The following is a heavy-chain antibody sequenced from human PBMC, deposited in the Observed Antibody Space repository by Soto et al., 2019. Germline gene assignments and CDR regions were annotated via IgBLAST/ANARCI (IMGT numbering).Heavy chain of an antibody. CDR1: GFTFSSYG. Sequence: QVQLVESGGGVVQPGRSLRLSCAASGFTFSSYGMHWVRQAPGKGLEWVAVISYDGSNKYYADSVKGRFTISRDNSKNTLYLQMNSLRAEDTAVYYCAKVYSNSGMDVWGQGTTVTVSS. CDR3: AKVYSNSGMDV. CDR2: ISYDGSNK. V-gene: IGHV3-30*18. J-gene: IGHJ6*02.